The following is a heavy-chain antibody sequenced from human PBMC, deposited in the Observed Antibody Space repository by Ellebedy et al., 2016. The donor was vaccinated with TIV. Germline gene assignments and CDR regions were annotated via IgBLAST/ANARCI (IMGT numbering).Heavy chain of an antibody. V-gene: IGHV4-4*07. CDR2: ISARGIT. J-gene: IGHJ4*02. D-gene: IGHD3-3*01. CDR3: ATERRSGYPDVANYFDF. CDR1: GGSISPSF. Sequence: SETLSLTXTVSGGSISPSFWSWVRQPAGGGLEWIGHISARGITNYNPSVKSRITMSLDTSRNRFSLNLRSVTAADTAVYYCATERRSGYPDVANYFDFWGQGTLVSVSS.